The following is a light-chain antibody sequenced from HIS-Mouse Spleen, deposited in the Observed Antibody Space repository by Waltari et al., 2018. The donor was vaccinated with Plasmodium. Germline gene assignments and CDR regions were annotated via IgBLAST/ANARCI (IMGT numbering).Light chain of an antibody. CDR3: QQSYSTWT. V-gene: IGKV1-39*01. CDR1: QSISSY. Sequence: DIQMTQSPSSLSASVGDRVTITCRASQSISSYLNWYQQKPGKAPKLLIYAASSLESGVPSRFSGSGSGTDCTLTISSLQPEDFATYYCQQSYSTWTVGQGTKVEIK. J-gene: IGKJ1*01. CDR2: AAS.